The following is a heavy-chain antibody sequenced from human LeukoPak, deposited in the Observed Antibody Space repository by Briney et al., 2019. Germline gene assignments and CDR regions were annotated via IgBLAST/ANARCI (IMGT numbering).Heavy chain of an antibody. D-gene: IGHD2-21*02. CDR1: GGTFSSYS. CDR2: IIPIFGTT. V-gene: IGHV1-69*06. Sequence: SVKVSCKASGGTFSSYSLSWVRQAPGQGLEWMGGIIPIFGTTDYAQKFQGRVTITADKSTKTTYMELSSLRSEDTAVYYCARTVVVTAKHAFDIWGQGTMVTVSS. CDR3: ARTVVVTAKHAFDI. J-gene: IGHJ3*02.